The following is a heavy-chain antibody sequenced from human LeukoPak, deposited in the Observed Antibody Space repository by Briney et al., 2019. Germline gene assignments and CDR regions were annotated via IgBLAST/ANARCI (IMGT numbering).Heavy chain of an antibody. CDR2: IYYSGST. V-gene: IGHV4-59*08. CDR1: GGSISSYY. Sequence: SETLSLTCTVSGGSISSYYWSWIRQPPGKGLEWIGYIYYSGSTNYNPSLKSRVIISVDTSKNQFSLKVSSVTAADTALYYCASGYSSGWYSWWGQGTLVTVSS. D-gene: IGHD6-19*01. J-gene: IGHJ4*02. CDR3: ASGYSSGWYSW.